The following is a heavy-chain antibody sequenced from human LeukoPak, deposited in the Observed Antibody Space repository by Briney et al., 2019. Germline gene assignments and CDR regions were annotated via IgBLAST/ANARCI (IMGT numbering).Heavy chain of an antibody. CDR2: ISYDGSNK. CDR1: GFTFSSYA. J-gene: IGHJ4*02. V-gene: IGHV3-30*04. CDR3: ARDSRVMDFWSGYYSNYYFDY. D-gene: IGHD3-3*01. Sequence: GRSLRLSCAASGFTFSSYAMHWVRQAPGKGLEWVAVISYDGSNKYYADSVKGRFTISRDNSKNTLYLQMNSLRAEDTAVYYCARDSRVMDFWSGYYSNYYFDYWGQGTPVTVSS.